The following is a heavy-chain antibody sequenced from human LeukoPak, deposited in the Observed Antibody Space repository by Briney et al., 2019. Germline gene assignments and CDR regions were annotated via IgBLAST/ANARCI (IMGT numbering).Heavy chain of an antibody. CDR1: GISPTNYG. J-gene: IGHJ4*02. CDR2: ISERGGTI. Sequence: GGSPRLSCVVSGISPTNYGTTWVRHAPGGGLEWVSYISERGGTITYADSVKARFTTSRDTSLNTLYLQITNMRAEDTAVYFCAKRGVVIRGIIVVGYHQEAYHYGFGGQGVLVTASS. CDR3: AKRGVVIRGIIVVGYHQEAYHYGF. D-gene: IGHD3-10*01. V-gene: IGHV3-23*01.